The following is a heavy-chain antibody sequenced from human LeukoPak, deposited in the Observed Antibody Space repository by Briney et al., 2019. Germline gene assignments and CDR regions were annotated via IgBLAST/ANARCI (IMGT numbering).Heavy chain of an antibody. J-gene: IGHJ4*02. CDR2: ISYDGSSK. CDR3: AKDGYGSGSYSGGSDY. CDR1: GFTFSSYA. Sequence: GRSLRLSCAASGFTFSSYAIHWVRQAPGKGLEWVALISYDGSSKYYADSVKGRFTISRDNSKNTLYLQMNSLRVEDTAVYYRAKDGYGSGSYSGGSDYWGQGTLVTVSS. D-gene: IGHD3-10*01. V-gene: IGHV3-30*18.